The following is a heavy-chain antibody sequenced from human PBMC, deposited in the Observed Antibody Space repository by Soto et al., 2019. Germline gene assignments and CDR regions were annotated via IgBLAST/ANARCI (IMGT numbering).Heavy chain of an antibody. CDR1: GYTFTSYD. Sequence: QVQLVQSGAEVKKPGASVKVSCKASGYTFTSYDINWVRQATGQGLEWMGWMNPNSGNTGYAQKFQGRVTMTRNTFXSTAYMELSSLRSEDMAVYYCARGPTNWGSRPYDYWGQGPLVTVSS. CDR2: MNPNSGNT. CDR3: ARGPTNWGSRPYDY. D-gene: IGHD7-27*01. J-gene: IGHJ4*02. V-gene: IGHV1-8*01.